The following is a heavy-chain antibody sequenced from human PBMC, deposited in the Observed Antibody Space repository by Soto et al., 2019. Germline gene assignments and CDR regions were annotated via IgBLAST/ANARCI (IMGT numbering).Heavy chain of an antibody. CDR3: ARDPDNFRTMGTLFDY. V-gene: IGHV1-18*01. J-gene: IGHJ4*02. CDR1: GYTFTSYG. D-gene: IGHD1-1*01. Sequence: ASVKVSCKASGYTFTSYGISWVRQAPGQGLEWMGWISAYNGNTNYAQKLQGRVTMTTDTSTSTAYMELRSLRSDDTAVYYCARDPDNFRTMGTLFDYWGQGTLVTVSS. CDR2: ISAYNGNT.